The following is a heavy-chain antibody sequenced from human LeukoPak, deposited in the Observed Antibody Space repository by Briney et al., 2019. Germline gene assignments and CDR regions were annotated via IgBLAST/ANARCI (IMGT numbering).Heavy chain of an antibody. J-gene: IGHJ4*02. D-gene: IGHD1-1*01. CDR3: ASKTGKTGTYD. CDR2: IDRSGANT. CDR1: GFNFFDYV. Sequence: QTGGSLRLSCVVSGFNFFDYVMIWVRQAPGKGLEWVSSIDRSGANTYYADFVKGQFTISRDNSKNTLFLQMNSLRAEDTAVYYCASKTGKTGTYDWGQGTLVTVSS. V-gene: IGHV3-23*01.